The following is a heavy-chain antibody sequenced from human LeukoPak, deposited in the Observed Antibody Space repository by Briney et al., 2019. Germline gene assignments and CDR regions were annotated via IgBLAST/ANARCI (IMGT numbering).Heavy chain of an antibody. CDR2: INHSGSN. J-gene: IGHJ4*02. CDR1: GGPFSGYY. V-gene: IGHV4-34*01. Sequence: SETLSLTCAVYGGPFSGYYWSWIRQPPGKGLEWIGEINHSGSNNYNPSLKSRVTISVDTSKNQFSLKLSSVTAADTAVYYCARAARELLWFGELLGNFDYWGQGTLVTVSS. D-gene: IGHD3-10*01. CDR3: ARAARELLWFGELLGNFDY.